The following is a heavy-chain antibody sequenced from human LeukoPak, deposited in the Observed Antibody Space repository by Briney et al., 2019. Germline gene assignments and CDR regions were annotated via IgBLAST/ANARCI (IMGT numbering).Heavy chain of an antibody. CDR2: ISSSSYI. CDR3: ARVRIAARPGIDY. J-gene: IGHJ4*02. Sequence: GGSLRLSCAASGFTFSSYSMNSVRQAPGKGLEWVSSISSSSYIYYADSVKGRFTISRDNAKNSLYLQMNSLRAEDTAVYYCARVRIAARPGIDYWGQGTLVTVSS. D-gene: IGHD6-6*01. V-gene: IGHV3-21*01. CDR1: GFTFSSYS.